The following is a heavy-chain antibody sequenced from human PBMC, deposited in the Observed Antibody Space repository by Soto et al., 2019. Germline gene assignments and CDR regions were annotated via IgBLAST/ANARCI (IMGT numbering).Heavy chain of an antibody. V-gene: IGHV3-23*01. CDR3: AKGPPISMIVVVIKDWYFDL. CDR2: ISGSGGST. J-gene: IGHJ2*01. D-gene: IGHD3-22*01. CDR1: GFTFISYA. Sequence: EVQLLESGGGLVQPGGSLRLSCAASGFTFISYAMSWVRQAPGKGLEWVSAISGSGGSTYYADSVKGRFTISRDNSKNTLYLQMNSLRAEDTAVYYCAKGPPISMIVVVIKDWYFDLWGRGTLVTVSS.